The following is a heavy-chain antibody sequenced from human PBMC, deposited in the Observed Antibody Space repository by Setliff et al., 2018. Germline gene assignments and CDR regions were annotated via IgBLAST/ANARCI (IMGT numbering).Heavy chain of an antibody. CDR3: TSIVLMVPRYYYYMDV. J-gene: IGHJ6*03. Sequence: GGSLRLSCAASGFTFSGSAMHWVRQASGKGLEWVGRIRSKANSYATAYAASVKGRFTISRDDSKNTAYLQMNSLKTEDTAVYYCTSIVLMVPRYYYYMDVWGKGTTVTFSS. CDR2: IRSKANSYAT. CDR1: GFTFSGSA. D-gene: IGHD2-8*01. V-gene: IGHV3-73*01.